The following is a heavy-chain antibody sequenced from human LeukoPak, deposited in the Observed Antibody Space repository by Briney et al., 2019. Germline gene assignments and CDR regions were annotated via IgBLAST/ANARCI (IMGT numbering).Heavy chain of an antibody. Sequence: PGGSLRLSCAASGFTVSSYYMTWVRQAPGKGLEWVSVIYSGGSTYYADSVKGRVAISRDNSKNTVFLQMNSLRAEDTAVYYCARAFQDIVSTSDGGDYWGQGTLVTVSS. D-gene: IGHD5/OR15-5a*01. CDR1: GFTVSSYY. CDR2: IYSGGST. CDR3: ARAFQDIVSTSDGGDY. J-gene: IGHJ4*02. V-gene: IGHV3-66*01.